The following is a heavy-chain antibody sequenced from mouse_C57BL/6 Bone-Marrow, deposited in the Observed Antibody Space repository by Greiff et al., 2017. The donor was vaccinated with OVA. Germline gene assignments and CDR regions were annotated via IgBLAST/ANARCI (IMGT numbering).Heavy chain of an antibody. CDR2: IWTGAAT. V-gene: IGHV2-9-1*01. CDR1: GFSFTSYA. J-gene: IGHJ2*01. Sequence: VQLVESGPGLVAPSPSLSITCTVSGFSFTSYAISWVRQPPGTGLEWLGVIWTGAATYYNSALKTGLSISNYNSKSLVFLKMNSLQTDDTARYYCARSLDSSGRFDYWGQGTTLTVSS. CDR3: ARSLDSSGRFDY. D-gene: IGHD3-2*02.